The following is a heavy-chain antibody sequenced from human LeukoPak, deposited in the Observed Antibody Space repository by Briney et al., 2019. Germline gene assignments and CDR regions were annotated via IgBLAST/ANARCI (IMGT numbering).Heavy chain of an antibody. CDR1: GYTFTSCG. V-gene: IGHV1-18*01. CDR3: ARDPMIVAVPMDGIWFDP. Sequence: ASVKVSCKASGYTFTSCGISWVRQAPGQGLEGMGWISAYNGNTNYAQKLQGRVTMTTDTSTSTAYMELRSLRSDDTAVYYCARDPMIVAVPMDGIWFDPWGQGILVTVPS. J-gene: IGHJ5*02. D-gene: IGHD3-22*01. CDR2: ISAYNGNT.